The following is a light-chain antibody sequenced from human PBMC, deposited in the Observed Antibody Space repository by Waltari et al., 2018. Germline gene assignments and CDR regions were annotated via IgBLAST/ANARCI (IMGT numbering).Light chain of an antibody. J-gene: IGLJ3*02. CDR2: RNN. Sequence: QSVLTQPPSASGTPGQRVTISCSGRSSNIGSNYVYWYQHVPGAAPKLLIYRNNQRPSGVPGRFPGSKSGASASLAISGLRSEDEADYYWAAWDDSLSRWLLGGGTKLTVL. CDR3: AAWDDSLSRWL. V-gene: IGLV1-47*01. CDR1: SSNIGSNY.